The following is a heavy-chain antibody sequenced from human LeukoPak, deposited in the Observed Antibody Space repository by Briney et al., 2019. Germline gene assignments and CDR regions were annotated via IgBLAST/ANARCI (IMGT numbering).Heavy chain of an antibody. J-gene: IGHJ3*02. Sequence: GESLKISCKGSGYSFTSYWIGWVRQVPGKGLEWMGIIYPGDSDTRYSPPFQGQVTISADKSISTAYLQWSSLKASDTAMYYCARSTYYYGSGSNSMAFDIWAKGQWSPSLQ. CDR3: ARSTYYYGSGSNSMAFDI. CDR2: IYPGDSDT. D-gene: IGHD3-10*01. CDR1: GYSFTSYW. V-gene: IGHV5-51*01.